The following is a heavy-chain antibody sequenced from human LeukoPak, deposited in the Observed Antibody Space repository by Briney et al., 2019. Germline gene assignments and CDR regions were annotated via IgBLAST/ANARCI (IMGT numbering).Heavy chain of an antibody. CDR2: ISGSGGST. CDR1: GFTFSSYA. Sequence: PGGSLRLSCAASGFTFSSYAMSWVRQAPGKGLEWVSAISGSGGSTYYADSVKGRFTISRDNSKNTLYLQMNSLRAEDTAVYYCAKDWYYYVSSGPHAFDIWGQGTMVTVSS. D-gene: IGHD3-22*01. V-gene: IGHV3-23*01. J-gene: IGHJ3*02. CDR3: AKDWYYYVSSGPHAFDI.